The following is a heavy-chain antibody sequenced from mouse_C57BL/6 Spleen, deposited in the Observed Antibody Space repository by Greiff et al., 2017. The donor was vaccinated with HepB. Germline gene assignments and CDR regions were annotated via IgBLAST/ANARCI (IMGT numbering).Heavy chain of an antibody. D-gene: IGHD3-3*01. CDR3: ARLGDYAMDY. CDR2: IYPGDGDT. V-gene: IGHV1-82*01. CDR1: GYAFSSSW. J-gene: IGHJ4*01. Sequence: QVQLQHSGPELVKPGASVKISCKASGYAFSSSWMNWVKQRPGKGLEWIGRIYPGDGDTNYNGKFKGKATLTADKSSSTAYMQLSSLTSEDSAVYFCARLGDYAMDYWGQGTSVTVSS.